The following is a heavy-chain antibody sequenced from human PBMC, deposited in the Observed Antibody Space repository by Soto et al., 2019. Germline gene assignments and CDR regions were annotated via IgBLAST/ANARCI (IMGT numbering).Heavy chain of an antibody. CDR1: QFTFSSFA. CDR3: VQGGWLDY. V-gene: IGHV3-23*01. CDR2: ISETGDSL. J-gene: IGHJ4*02. D-gene: IGHD3-10*01. Sequence: DVKLLESGGGLVQPGGSLRLSCAASQFTFSSFAMTWVRQAPGKGLEWVSFISETGDSLSYAESVKGRFTISRDNSKNTLYLQMSSLRPEDTAVYYGVQGGWLDYWGQGTLVTVSS.